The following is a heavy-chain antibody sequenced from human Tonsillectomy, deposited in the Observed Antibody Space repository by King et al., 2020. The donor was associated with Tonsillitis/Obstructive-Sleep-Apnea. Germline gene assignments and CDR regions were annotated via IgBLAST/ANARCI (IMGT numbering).Heavy chain of an antibody. V-gene: IGHV3-48*02. CDR3: ARDRDVVVVAGRGFDP. D-gene: IGHD2-15*01. Sequence: DVQLVESGGGLVQPGGSLRLSCAASRFTFSSSSMNWVRQAPGKGLEWVSYISSSSSTIYYADSVKGRFTISRDNAKDSLYLQMNSLRDEDTAVYYCARDRDVVVVAGRGFDPWGQGTLVTVSS. CDR1: RFTFSSSS. J-gene: IGHJ5*02. CDR2: ISSSSSTI.